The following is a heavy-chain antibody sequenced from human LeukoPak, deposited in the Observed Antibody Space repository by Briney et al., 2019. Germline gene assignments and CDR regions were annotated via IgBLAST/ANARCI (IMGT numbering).Heavy chain of an antibody. V-gene: IGHV3-23*01. Sequence: GGSLRLSCAASGFTFSSYAMSWVRQAPGRGLEWVSAVSGSGGSTYYADSVKGRFTISRDNSKNTLYLQMNSLRAEDTAVYYCAKDDGMATPLGYWGQGTLVTVSS. J-gene: IGHJ4*02. CDR1: GFTFSSYA. CDR3: AKDDGMATPLGY. D-gene: IGHD5-24*01. CDR2: VSGSGGST.